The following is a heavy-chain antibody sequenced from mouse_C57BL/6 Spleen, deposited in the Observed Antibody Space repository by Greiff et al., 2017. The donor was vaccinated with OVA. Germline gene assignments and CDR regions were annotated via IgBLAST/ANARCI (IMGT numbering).Heavy chain of an antibody. J-gene: IGHJ1*03. V-gene: IGHV1-62-2*01. Sequence: VVKPGASVKLSCKASGYTFTEYTIHWVKQRSGQGLEWIGWFYPGSGSIKYNEKFKDKATLTADKSSSTVYMELSRLPSEDSAVYFCARHVGGVYYYGSILYFDVWGTGTTVTVSS. CDR3: ARHVGGVYYYGSILYFDV. CDR1: GYTFTEYT. CDR2: FYPGSGSI. D-gene: IGHD1-1*01.